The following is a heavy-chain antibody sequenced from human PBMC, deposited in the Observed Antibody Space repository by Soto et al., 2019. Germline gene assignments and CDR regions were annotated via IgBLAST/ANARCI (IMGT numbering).Heavy chain of an antibody. Sequence: QVKLVQSGAEVKKPGSSVKVSCKASGGTFSSYAISWVRQAPGQGLEWMGGIIPIFGTANYAQKFQGRVTITADESTSTAYMELSSLRSEDTAVYYCARDRDYYDSSGYLSENYYYYGMDVWGQGTTVTVSS. CDR3: ARDRDYYDSSGYLSENYYYYGMDV. V-gene: IGHV1-69*01. CDR2: IIPIFGTA. D-gene: IGHD3-22*01. J-gene: IGHJ6*02. CDR1: GGTFSSYA.